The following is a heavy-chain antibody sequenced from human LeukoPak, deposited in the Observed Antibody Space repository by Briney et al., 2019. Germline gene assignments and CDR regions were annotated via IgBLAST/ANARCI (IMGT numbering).Heavy chain of an antibody. D-gene: IGHD6-13*01. CDR2: INPSGGST. CDR3: ARQRGVEQQLDAFDI. Sequence: ASVKVSCKASGYTFTSYYMHWVRQAPGQGLEWMGLINPSGGSTSYAQKFQGRVTMTRDTSTSTVYMELSSLRSEDTAVYYRARQRGVEQQLDAFDIWGQGTMVTVSS. V-gene: IGHV1-46*01. J-gene: IGHJ3*02. CDR1: GYTFTSYY.